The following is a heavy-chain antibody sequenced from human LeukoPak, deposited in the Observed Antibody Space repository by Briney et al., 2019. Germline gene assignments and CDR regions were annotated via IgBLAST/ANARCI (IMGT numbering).Heavy chain of an antibody. J-gene: IGHJ4*02. D-gene: IGHD5-18*01. CDR3: ARDGDTAMVTHYFDY. CDR1: GYTFTSYY. CDR2: INPSGGST. Sequence: GASVKVSCKASGYTFTSYYMHWVGQAPGQGLEWMGIINPSGGSTSYAQKFQGRVTMTRDMSTSTVYMELSSLRSEDTAVYYCARDGDTAMVTHYFDYWGQGTLVTVSS. V-gene: IGHV1-46*01.